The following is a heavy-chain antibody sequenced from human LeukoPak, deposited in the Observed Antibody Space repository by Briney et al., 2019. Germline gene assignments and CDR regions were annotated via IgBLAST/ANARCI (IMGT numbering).Heavy chain of an antibody. V-gene: IGHV4-59*01. D-gene: IGHD4-17*01. CDR2: IYYSGST. CDR3: ARYLRSYGDFKGYFAFDI. J-gene: IGHJ3*02. CDR1: GGSISSYY. Sequence: SETLSLTCTGSGGSISSYYWSWIRQPPGKGLEWIGYIYYSGSTNYNPSLKSRVTISVDTSKNQFSLKLSSVTAADTAVYYCARYLRSYGDFKGYFAFDIWGQGTMVTVSS.